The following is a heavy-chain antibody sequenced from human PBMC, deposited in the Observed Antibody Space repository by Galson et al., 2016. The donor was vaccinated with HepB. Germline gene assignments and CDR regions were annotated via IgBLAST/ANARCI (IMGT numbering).Heavy chain of an antibody. Sequence: CAISGDSVSSNSAAWNWIRQSPSRGLEWLGRTYYRSKWYNDYAVSVKSRITINPDTSKNQFSLQLNSVTPEDTAVYYCARESEGYCSSTSCYTDNYYCGMDVWGQGTTVTVSS. CDR3: ARESEGYCSSTSCYTDNYYCGMDV. CDR1: GDSVSSNSAA. D-gene: IGHD2-2*02. J-gene: IGHJ6*02. CDR2: TYYRSKWYN. V-gene: IGHV6-1*01.